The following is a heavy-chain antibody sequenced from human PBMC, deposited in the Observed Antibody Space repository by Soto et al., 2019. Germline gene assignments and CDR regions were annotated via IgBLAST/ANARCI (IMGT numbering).Heavy chain of an antibody. V-gene: IGHV1-18*01. J-gene: IGHJ5*02. Sequence: GASVKVSWKASGYTFTSYVISWVRQAPGQGLEWMGGIIAYNGTTNYAQKLQGRVTMTTDESTSTAYMELRSLRSEDTAVYYCARAEHIVVVTGIRGAFDPWGQGTLVTVSS. CDR2: IIAYNGTT. CDR1: GYTFTSYV. D-gene: IGHD2-21*02. CDR3: ARAEHIVVVTGIRGAFDP.